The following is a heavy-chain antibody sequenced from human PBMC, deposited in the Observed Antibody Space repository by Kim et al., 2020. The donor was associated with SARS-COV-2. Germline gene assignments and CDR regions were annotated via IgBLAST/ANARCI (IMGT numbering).Heavy chain of an antibody. CDR2: ISGSGGST. V-gene: IGHV3-23*01. CDR3: AKGGDYVRRGPGDY. J-gene: IGHJ4*02. CDR1: GFTFSSYA. Sequence: GGSLRLSCAASGFTFSSYAMSWVRQAPGKGLEWVSAISGSGGSTYYADSVKGRFTISRDNSKNTLYLQMNSLRAEDTAVYYCAKGGDYVRRGPGDYWGQGTLVTVSS. D-gene: IGHD4-17*01.